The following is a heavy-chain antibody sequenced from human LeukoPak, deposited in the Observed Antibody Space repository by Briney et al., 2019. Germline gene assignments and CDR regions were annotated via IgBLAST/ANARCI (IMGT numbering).Heavy chain of an antibody. CDR3: ARIGGDRHPIEY. CDR2: IWYDGTNK. J-gene: IGHJ4*02. CDR1: GFTFSSYG. V-gene: IGHV3-33*01. Sequence: GSLRLSCAASGFTFSSYGMHWVRQAPGKGLEWVAVIWYDGTNKYYADSVKGRFTISRDNSKNTLYLQTNSLRAEDTAVYYCARIGGDRHPIEYWGQGTLVTVSS. D-gene: IGHD2-21*02.